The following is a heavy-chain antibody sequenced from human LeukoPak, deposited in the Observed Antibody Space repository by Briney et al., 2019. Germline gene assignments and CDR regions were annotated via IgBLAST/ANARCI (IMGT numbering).Heavy chain of an antibody. D-gene: IGHD2-2*01. CDR3: AEWGWTETLGTIWYGPLDH. CDR2: IGGGDDIT. CDR1: GRTFRVYI. Sequence: GGSLRLSCTTSGRTFRVYIMTWVRQAPGNGLEWVSSIGGGDDITFYADSVKGRFRISRDDSKNTVFLQISSLRVEDTARYYCAEWGWTETLGTIWYGPLDHWGQGTQVTVSS. J-gene: IGHJ4*02. V-gene: IGHV3-23*01.